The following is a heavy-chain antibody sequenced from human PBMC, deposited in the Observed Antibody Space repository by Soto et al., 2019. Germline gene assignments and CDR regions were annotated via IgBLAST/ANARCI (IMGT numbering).Heavy chain of an antibody. CDR1: GYTFTDYW. CDR2: IYPYDSET. V-gene: IGHV5-51*01. D-gene: IGHD3-9*01. J-gene: IGHJ4*02. CDR3: ARGLRYFDSLSYTYSFDY. Sequence: GESLKISCRTSGYTFTDYWIAWVRQMPGRGLEWMGIIYPYDSETTYGPSLQGQVTISADKSTNTAYLHLSGLKASDTGMYYCARGLRYFDSLSYTYSFDYWGQGTQVTVSS.